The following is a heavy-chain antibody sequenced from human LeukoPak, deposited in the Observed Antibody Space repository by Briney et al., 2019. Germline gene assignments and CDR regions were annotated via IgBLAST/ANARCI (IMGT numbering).Heavy chain of an antibody. CDR3: ARDNGGTAMAYYSYYYMDV. Sequence: ASVKVSCKASGYTLTNYYMHWVRQAPGQGLEWMGIINPSGGSTSYVQKFRGRVTMTRDMSTSTVYMELSSLRSEDTAVYYCARDNGGTAMAYYSYYYMDVWGKGTTVTISS. D-gene: IGHD5-18*01. V-gene: IGHV1-46*01. J-gene: IGHJ6*03. CDR2: INPSGGST. CDR1: GYTLTNYY.